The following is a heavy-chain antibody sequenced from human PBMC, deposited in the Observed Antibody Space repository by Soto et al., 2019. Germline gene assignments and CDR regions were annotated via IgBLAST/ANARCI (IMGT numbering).Heavy chain of an antibody. J-gene: IGHJ4*02. D-gene: IGHD6-13*01. Sequence: QVQLVQSGAEVKKTGSSVKVSCKASGGTFSSYTISWVRQAPGQGLEWMGRIIPILGIANYAQKFQGRVTITADKSTSTAYMELSSLSSEDTAVYYCARLAAAVLDYWGQGTLVTVSS. CDR1: GGTFSSYT. CDR2: IIPILGIA. V-gene: IGHV1-69*02. CDR3: ARLAAAVLDY.